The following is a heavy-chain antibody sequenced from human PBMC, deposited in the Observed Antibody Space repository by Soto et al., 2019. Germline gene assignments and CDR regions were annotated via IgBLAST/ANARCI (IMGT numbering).Heavy chain of an antibody. CDR3: ARSHELRYFDWLTSYYYIDV. J-gene: IGHJ6*03. CDR2: IYPVDSDT. CDR1: GYSFTTYW. V-gene: IGHV5-51*01. D-gene: IGHD3-9*01. Sequence: GASLKISCMGSGYSFTTYWIYWVRRMPGNGLEWLGFIYPVDSDTRYSPSFQGQVTVSADKSIITAYLQWSSLKASDTAMDYCARSHELRYFDWLTSYYYIDVWGKGTTVTVSS.